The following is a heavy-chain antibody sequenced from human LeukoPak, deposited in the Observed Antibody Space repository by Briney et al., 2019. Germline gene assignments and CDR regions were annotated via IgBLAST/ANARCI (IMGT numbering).Heavy chain of an antibody. CDR1: GYTFSSYG. CDR2: ISVYNGNT. V-gene: IGHV1-18*01. J-gene: IGHJ5*02. D-gene: IGHD2-15*01. CDR3: ARDIVVVVAANSGLPWFDP. Sequence: ASVKVSCKASGYTFSSYGIIWVRQAPGQGLEWMGGISVYNGNTNYAQNLQGRVTMTTDTSTSTAYMELRSLRSDDTAVYYCARDIVVVVAANSGLPWFDPWGQGTLVTVSS.